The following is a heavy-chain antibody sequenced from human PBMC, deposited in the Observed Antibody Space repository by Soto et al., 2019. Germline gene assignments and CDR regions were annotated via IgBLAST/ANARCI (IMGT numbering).Heavy chain of an antibody. J-gene: IGHJ4*02. CDR2: ISGSGDIT. CDR1: GFIFSGYA. Sequence: GGSLRLSCEGSGFIFSGYAMSWVRQTPGKGLEWVSGISGSGDITDYADSVEGRFTISRDNNKKKRYLQMNSLRAEDTAVYYCAIWAAGYPRCYWGQGTLVTVSS. V-gene: IGHV3-23*01. CDR3: AIWAAGYPRCY. D-gene: IGHD5-12*01.